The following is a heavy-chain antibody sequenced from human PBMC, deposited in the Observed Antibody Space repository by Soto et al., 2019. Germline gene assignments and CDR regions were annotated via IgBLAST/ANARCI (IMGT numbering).Heavy chain of an antibody. CDR1: GYRFTSYW. V-gene: IGHV5-51*01. CDR3: ASQYCSSSSCYFDY. Sequence: GESLKISCKGSGYRFTSYWIGWVRQMPGRGPEWMGIIYPGDSDTRYSPSFQGQVTISADKSISTAYLQWSSLKASDTAMYYCASQYCSSSSCYFDYWGQGTLVTVSS. D-gene: IGHD2-2*01. CDR2: IYPGDSDT. J-gene: IGHJ4*02.